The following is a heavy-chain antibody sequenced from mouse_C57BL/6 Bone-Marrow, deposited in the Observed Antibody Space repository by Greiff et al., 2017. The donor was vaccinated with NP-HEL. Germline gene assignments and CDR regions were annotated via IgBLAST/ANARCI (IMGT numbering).Heavy chain of an antibody. CDR2: ISSGGSYT. CDR3: ARHVLLWSPLDY. V-gene: IGHV5-6*01. CDR1: GFTFSSYG. D-gene: IGHD2-1*01. J-gene: IGHJ2*01. Sequence: EVQGVESGGDLVKPGGSLKLSCAASGFTFSSYGMSWVRQTPDKRLEWVATISSGGSYTYYPDSVKGRFTISRDNAKNTLYLQMSSLKSEDTAMYYCARHVLLWSPLDYWGQGTTLTVSS.